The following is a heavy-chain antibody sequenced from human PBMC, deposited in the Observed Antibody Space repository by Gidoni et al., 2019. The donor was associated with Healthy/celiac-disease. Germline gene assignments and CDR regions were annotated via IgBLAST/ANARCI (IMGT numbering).Heavy chain of an antibody. Sequence: EVQLVESGGGLVKPGGSLRLSCAASGFTFSNAWMSWVRQAPGKGLEWVGRIKSKTDGGTTDYAAPVKGRFTISRDDSKNTLYLQMNSLKTEDTAVYYCTTDRDILTGPYYFDYWGQGTLVTVSS. CDR1: GFTFSNAW. J-gene: IGHJ4*02. CDR3: TTDRDILTGPYYFDY. D-gene: IGHD3-9*01. CDR2: IKSKTDGGTT. V-gene: IGHV3-15*01.